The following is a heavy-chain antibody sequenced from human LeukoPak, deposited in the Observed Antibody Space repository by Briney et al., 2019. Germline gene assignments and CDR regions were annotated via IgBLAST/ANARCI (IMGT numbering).Heavy chain of an antibody. J-gene: IGHJ3*02. CDR3: ALVVAATLRVNDAFDI. Sequence: PSETLSLTCTVSGGSISSYYWSWIRQPPGKGLEWIGYIYYSGSINYNPSLKSRVTISVDTSKNQFSLKLSSVTAADTAVYYCALVVAATLRVNDAFDIWGQGTMVTVSS. CDR2: IYYSGSI. V-gene: IGHV4-59*01. CDR1: GGSISSYY. D-gene: IGHD2-15*01.